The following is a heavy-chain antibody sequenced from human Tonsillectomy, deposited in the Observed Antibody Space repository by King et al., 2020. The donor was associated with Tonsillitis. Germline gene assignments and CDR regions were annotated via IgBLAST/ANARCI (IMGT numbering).Heavy chain of an antibody. CDR2: ISYDGSNE. D-gene: IGHD3-10*01. CDR1: GFTFSRYG. Sequence: QLVQSGGGVVQPGRSLRLSCAASGFTFSRYGIHWVRQAPGKGLEWVAVISYDGSNEYYADSLKGRFTISRDNSKNTLYLQMNSLRAEDTAVYYCATAPVLLWFGDYPGAFDIWGQGTMVTVSS. V-gene: IGHV3-30*03. CDR3: ATAPVLLWFGDYPGAFDI. J-gene: IGHJ3*02.